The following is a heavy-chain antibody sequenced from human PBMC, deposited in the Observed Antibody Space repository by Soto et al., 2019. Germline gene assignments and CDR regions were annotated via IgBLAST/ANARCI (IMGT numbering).Heavy chain of an antibody. CDR3: ARDSGTAYFDY. CDR2: ISSSSSYI. CDR1: GFTFGSYS. D-gene: IGHD3-16*01. J-gene: IGHJ4*02. V-gene: IGHV3-21*01. Sequence: PGGSLRLSCAASGFTFGSYSMNWVRQAPGKGLEWVSSISSSSSYIYYADSVKGRFTISRDNAKNSLYLQMNSLRAEDTAVYYCARDSGTAYFDYWGQGTLVTVSS.